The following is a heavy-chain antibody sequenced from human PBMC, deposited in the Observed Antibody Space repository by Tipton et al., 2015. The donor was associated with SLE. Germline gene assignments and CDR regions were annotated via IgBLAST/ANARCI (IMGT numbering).Heavy chain of an antibody. CDR1: GGSISSGGYY. J-gene: IGHJ2*01. Sequence: TLSLTCTVSGGSISSGGYYWSWIRQHPGKGLEWIGYIYYSGSTYYNPSLKSRVTISVDTSKNQFSLKLSSVTAADTAMYFCARPGMGGWYFDLWGRGTLVTVSS. CDR3: ARPGMGGWYFDL. V-gene: IGHV4-31*03. CDR2: IYYSGST. D-gene: IGHD1-26*01.